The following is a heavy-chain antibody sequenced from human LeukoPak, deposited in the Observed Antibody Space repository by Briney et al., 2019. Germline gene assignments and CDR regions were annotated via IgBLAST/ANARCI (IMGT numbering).Heavy chain of an antibody. V-gene: IGHV3-9*03. CDR2: ISWNNGSI. CDR3: AKDSGIAAAGLDY. J-gene: IGHJ4*02. CDR1: GFTFDDYA. D-gene: IGHD6-13*01. Sequence: GRSLRLSCAASGFTFDDYAMHWVRQAPGKGLEWVSVISWNNGSIGYADSVKGRFTISRDNAKNSLYLQMNSLRAEDMALYYCAKDSGIAAAGLDYWGQGTLVTVSS.